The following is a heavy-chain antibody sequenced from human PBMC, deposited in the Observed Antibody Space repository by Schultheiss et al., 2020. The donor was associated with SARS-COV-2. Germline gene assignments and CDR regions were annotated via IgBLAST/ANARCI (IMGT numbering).Heavy chain of an antibody. D-gene: IGHD2-15*01. CDR2: IYSGGST. V-gene: IGHV3-NL1*01. Sequence: GGSLRLSCATSGFIFSSYGMHWVRQAPGKGLEWVAVIYSGGSTYYADSVKGRFTISRDNSKNTLYLQMNSLRAEDTAVYYCAKDYSVVVVAAPQWGQGTLVTVSS. J-gene: IGHJ4*02. CDR3: AKDYSVVVVAAPQ. CDR1: GFIFSSYG.